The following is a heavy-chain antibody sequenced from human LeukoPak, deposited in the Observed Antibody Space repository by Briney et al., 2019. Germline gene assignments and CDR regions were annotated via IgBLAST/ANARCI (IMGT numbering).Heavy chain of an antibody. CDR3: ARAGTDSSGYYYVDY. D-gene: IGHD3-22*01. V-gene: IGHV3-48*03. CDR1: GFTFSSYE. J-gene: IGHJ4*02. Sequence: GGSLRLSCVASGFTFSSYEMNWVRQAPGKGLEWVSYISSSGSTIYYVDSVKGRFTISRDNAKNSLYLQMNSLRAEDTSVYYCARAGTDSSGYYYVDYGGQGTLVTVSS. CDR2: ISSSGSTI.